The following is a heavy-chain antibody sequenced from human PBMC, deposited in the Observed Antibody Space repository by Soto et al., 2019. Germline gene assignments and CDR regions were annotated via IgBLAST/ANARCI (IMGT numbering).Heavy chain of an antibody. V-gene: IGHV4-59*01. CDR1: GGSISSYY. D-gene: IGHD5-12*01. Sequence: SETLSLTCTVSGGSISSYYWSWIRQPPGKGLEWIGYIYYSGSTNYNPSLKSRVTISVDTSKNQFSLKLSSVTAADTAVYYCARVKWLRIYYYYMDVWGKGTTVTVSS. CDR2: IYYSGST. CDR3: ARVKWLRIYYYYMDV. J-gene: IGHJ6*03.